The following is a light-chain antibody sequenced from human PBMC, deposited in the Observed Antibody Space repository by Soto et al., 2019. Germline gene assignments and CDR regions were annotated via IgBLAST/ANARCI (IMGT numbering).Light chain of an antibody. CDR1: SSEVGGYNY. CDR3: SSYTSSSTLEV. J-gene: IGLJ1*01. CDR2: DVS. Sequence: QSVLTQAASVSGSPGQAITISLTGTSSEVGGYNYVSWYQQHPGKAPKLMIYDVSNRLSGVSNRFSGSKSGNTASLTISGLQAEDEADYYCSSYTSSSTLEVFGTGTKVTVL. V-gene: IGLV2-14*01.